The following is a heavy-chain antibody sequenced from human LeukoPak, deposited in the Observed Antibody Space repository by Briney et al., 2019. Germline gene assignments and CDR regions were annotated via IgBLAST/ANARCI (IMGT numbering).Heavy chain of an antibody. CDR3: ASYPRYVSTPPFDY. CDR2: INPNTGDT. D-gene: IGHD2-15*01. CDR1: GYTFTAYY. Sequence: ASVKVSCKASGYTFTAYYMHWVRQAPGQGPEWMGWINPNTGDTKYAQKFQGRATMTRDTTISTAYLELSRLTSDDTAVYYCASYPRYVSTPPFDYWGQGTLVTVSS. V-gene: IGHV1-2*02. J-gene: IGHJ4*02.